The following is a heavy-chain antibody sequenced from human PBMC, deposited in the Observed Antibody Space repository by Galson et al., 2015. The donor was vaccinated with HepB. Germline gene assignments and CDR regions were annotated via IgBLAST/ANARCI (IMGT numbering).Heavy chain of an antibody. CDR1: GLALLCNHW. J-gene: IGHJ4*02. D-gene: IGHD3-16*01. Sequence: PLRLCCAVSGLALLCNHWMTWVGQAPGNGGEWVTHIKEDACEQNAVGSVKGRFTISRDNSKDSLYLQMNSLRVEDTAVYYCARVPARTGGQTLDYWGQGTLVAVSS. V-gene: IGHV3-7*03. CDR3: ARVPARTGGQTLDY. CDR2: IKEDACEQ.